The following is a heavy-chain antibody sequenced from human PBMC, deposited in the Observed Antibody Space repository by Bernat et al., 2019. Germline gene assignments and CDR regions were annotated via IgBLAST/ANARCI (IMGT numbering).Heavy chain of an antibody. J-gene: IGHJ4*02. D-gene: IGHD6-19*01. CDR3: ARDSRVVAVAGTTDY. V-gene: IGHV1-18*01. Sequence: QVQLVQSGAEVKKPGASVKVSCKASGYTFTSYGISWVRQAPGQGLEWMVWVSAYNGNTNYAQKLQGRVTMTTDTSTRTAYIELRSLRTDDTAVYYCARDSRVVAVAGTTDYWGQGTLVTVTS. CDR1: GYTFTSYG. CDR2: VSAYNGNT.